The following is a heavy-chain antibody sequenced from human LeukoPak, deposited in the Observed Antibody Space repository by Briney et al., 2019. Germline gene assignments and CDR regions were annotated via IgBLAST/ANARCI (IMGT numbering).Heavy chain of an antibody. CDR2: ISVYNGNT. J-gene: IGHJ5*02. Sequence: ASVKVSCKASGYTFTSYGMSWVRQARGQGLEWMGWISVYNGNTNYAQKIKGRVTMTTDKPTSTAYTEWRRLRAEYTARYYCVRDYWDYFVGSTLASFDLWGQGTLVTVSS. D-gene: IGHD3-22*01. CDR3: VRDYWDYFVGSTLASFDL. CDR1: GYTFTSYG. V-gene: IGHV1-18*01.